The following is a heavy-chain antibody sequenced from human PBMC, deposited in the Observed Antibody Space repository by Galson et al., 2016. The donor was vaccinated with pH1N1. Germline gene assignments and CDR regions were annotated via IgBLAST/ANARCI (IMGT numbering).Heavy chain of an antibody. CDR2: ISWNSGSI. D-gene: IGHD5-18*01. J-gene: IGHJ4*02. Sequence: SLRLSCAASGFTFDDYAMHWVRQAPGKGLEWVSGISWNSGSIGYADSVKGRFTISRDNAKNSLYLQMNSLRAEDTALYYCAKADGYNYGPYDYWGQGTLVTVS. V-gene: IGHV3-9*01. CDR3: AKADGYNYGPYDY. CDR1: GFTFDDYA.